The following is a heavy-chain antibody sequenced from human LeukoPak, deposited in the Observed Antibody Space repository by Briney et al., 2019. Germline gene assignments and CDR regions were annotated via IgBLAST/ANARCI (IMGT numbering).Heavy chain of an antibody. CDR3: ARRPPDILTGFYWFDP. V-gene: IGHV4-59*08. CDR1: GDSISNYY. Sequence: PSETLSLTCTVSGDSISNYYWSWVRQPPGKGLEWIGYIYYSGSTNYNPSLKSRVTISVDTSKNQFSLKLSSVTAADTAVYYCARRPPDILTGFYWFDPWGQGTLVTVSS. J-gene: IGHJ5*02. CDR2: IYYSGST. D-gene: IGHD3-9*01.